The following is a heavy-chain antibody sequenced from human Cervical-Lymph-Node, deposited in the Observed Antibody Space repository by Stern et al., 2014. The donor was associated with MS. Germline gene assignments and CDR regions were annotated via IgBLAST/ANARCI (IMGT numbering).Heavy chain of an antibody. Sequence: EVQLVESGGGLVKPGGSLRLSCAASGFTFSNAWMTWVRQAPGKGLEWVGRLKSETDGGTTDYAAPVKGRFTISRDDSKNTLYLQMNSLKTEDTAVYYCTTHKGYPDYWGQGTLVTVSS. CDR1: GFTFSNAW. D-gene: IGHD5-18*01. CDR3: TTHKGYPDY. CDR2: LKSETDGGTT. V-gene: IGHV3-15*01. J-gene: IGHJ4*02.